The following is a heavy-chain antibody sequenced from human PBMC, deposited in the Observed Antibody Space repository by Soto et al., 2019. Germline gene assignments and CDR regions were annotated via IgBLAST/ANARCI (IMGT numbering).Heavy chain of an antibody. CDR1: GFTFSNAW. D-gene: IGHD3-10*01. CDR2: VKSKNDGGTT. J-gene: IGHJ6*03. Sequence: GGSLRLSCAASGFTFSNAWINWVRQTPGRGLEWVGRVKSKNDGGTTDFAAPVKGRFATSRDDSKNSLYLQMNSLRAEDTAVYYCARDHLITMALRAYYYYMDVWGKGTTVTVSS. CDR3: ARDHLITMALRAYYYYMDV. V-gene: IGHV3-15*07.